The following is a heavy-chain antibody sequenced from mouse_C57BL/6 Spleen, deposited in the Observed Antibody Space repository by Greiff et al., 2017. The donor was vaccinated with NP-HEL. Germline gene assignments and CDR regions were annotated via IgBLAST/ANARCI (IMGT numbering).Heavy chain of an antibody. CDR1: GYTFTSYW. CDR3: ARPSLYDDNYPFAY. D-gene: IGHD2-1*01. J-gene: IGHJ3*01. CDR2: INPSSGYT. V-gene: IGHV1-7*01. Sequence: QVQLQQSGAELAKPGASVKLSCKASGYTFTSYWMHWVNQRPGQGLEWIGYINPSSGYTKYNQKFKDKATLTVDKSSSTAYMQLSSLTYEDSAVYYWARPSLYDDNYPFAYWGQGTLVTVSA.